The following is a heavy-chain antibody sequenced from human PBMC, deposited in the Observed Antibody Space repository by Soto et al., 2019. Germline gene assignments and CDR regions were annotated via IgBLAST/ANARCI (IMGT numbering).Heavy chain of an antibody. V-gene: IGHV3-33*01. CDR3: ARDGIGGTVFRGFCDY. D-gene: IGHD1-7*01. CDR2: IWYDGSNK. CDR1: GSIFSGYG. Sequence: QKYLVESGGGVVQPGGSLRLSCVASGSIFSGYGMHWVRQAPGKGLEWVAVIWYDGSNKYYADSVQGRFTISRDNSKNMLNLQMDSLRAEDMAVYYCARDGIGGTVFRGFCDYWGQGTLVTVSS. J-gene: IGHJ4*02.